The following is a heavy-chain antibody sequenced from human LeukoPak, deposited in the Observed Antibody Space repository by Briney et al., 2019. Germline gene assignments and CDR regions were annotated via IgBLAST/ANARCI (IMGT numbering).Heavy chain of an antibody. CDR1: GFTFSSYA. V-gene: IGHV3-23*01. CDR3: ASPGFVVVVAAQWAFDY. D-gene: IGHD2-15*01. Sequence: PGGSLRLSCAASGFTFSSYAMSWVRQAPGKGLEWVSAISGSGGSTYYADPVKGRFTISRDNSKNTLYLQMNSLRAEDTAVYYCASPGFVVVVAAQWAFDYWGQGTLVTVSS. CDR2: ISGSGGST. J-gene: IGHJ4*02.